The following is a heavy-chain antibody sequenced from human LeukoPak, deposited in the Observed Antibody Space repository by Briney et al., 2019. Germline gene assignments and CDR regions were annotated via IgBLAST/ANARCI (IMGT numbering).Heavy chain of an antibody. Sequence: GGSLRLSCAASGFTFDDYGMSWVRQAPGKGLEWGSGINWNGGSTGYADSVKGRFTISRDNAKNSLYLQMNSLRAEDTALYHCARVREYSSSRWFDPWGQGTLVTVSS. V-gene: IGHV3-20*01. CDR2: INWNGGST. D-gene: IGHD6-6*01. CDR1: GFTFDDYG. CDR3: ARVREYSSSRWFDP. J-gene: IGHJ5*02.